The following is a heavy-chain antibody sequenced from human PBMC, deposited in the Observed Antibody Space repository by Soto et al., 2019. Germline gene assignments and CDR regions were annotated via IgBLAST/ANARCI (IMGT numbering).Heavy chain of an antibody. CDR1: GFAISSYG. Sequence: QAQLVESRGGVVQPGRSLRLSCAAAGFAISSYGMHWVRQAPGTGLEWVAVVSYDGSLQHYADSVKGRFTISRGNSKNMVLLQMSSLRAEDTAVYYCVSDRGYGHASVPYSWGQGTLVSVSS. CDR3: VSDRGYGHASVPYS. J-gene: IGHJ4*02. V-gene: IGHV3-30*04. CDR2: VSYDGSLQ. D-gene: IGHD5-18*01.